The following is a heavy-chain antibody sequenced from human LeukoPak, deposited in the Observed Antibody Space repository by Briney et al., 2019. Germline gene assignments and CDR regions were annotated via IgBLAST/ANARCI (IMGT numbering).Heavy chain of an antibody. D-gene: IGHD3-10*01. CDR2: IKEDGREK. Sequence: GGSLRLSCATSGFTFSSYWMSWVRQAPGKGLEWVADIKEDGREKYYVDSVKGRFTISRDNAKNSLYLQMNSLRAEDTAVYYCALNPDYYGSGSFDYWGQGTLVTVSS. CDR3: ALNPDYYGSGSFDY. CDR1: GFTFSSYW. V-gene: IGHV3-7*01. J-gene: IGHJ4*02.